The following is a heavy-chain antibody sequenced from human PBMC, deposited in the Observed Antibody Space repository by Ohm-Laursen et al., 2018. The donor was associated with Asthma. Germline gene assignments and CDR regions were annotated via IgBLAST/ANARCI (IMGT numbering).Heavy chain of an antibody. V-gene: IGHV3-30*18. J-gene: IGHJ5*02. Sequence: SLRLSCTASGFTFSSYGMHWVRQAPGKVLEWVAVISYDGSNKYYADSVKGRFTISRDNSKNTLYLQMNSLRAEDTAVYYCAKGSPRVTHNWFDPWGQGTLVTVS. CDR2: ISYDGSNK. CDR1: GFTFSSYG. CDR3: AKGSPRVTHNWFDP. D-gene: IGHD2-8*01.